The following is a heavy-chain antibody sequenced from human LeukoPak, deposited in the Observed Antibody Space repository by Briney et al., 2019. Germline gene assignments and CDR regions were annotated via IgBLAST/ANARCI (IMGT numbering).Heavy chain of an antibody. V-gene: IGHV3-48*01. Sequence: HPGGSLRLSCAASGLTFSSYSMNWVRQAPGKGLEWVSFISSSSTTIDYADSVKGRLTISRDNAKNTLYLQMNSLRAEDTAVYYCAKSEGSGWYGDYWGQGTLVTVSS. J-gene: IGHJ4*02. CDR1: GLTFSSYS. D-gene: IGHD6-19*01. CDR3: AKSEGSGWYGDY. CDR2: ISSSSTTI.